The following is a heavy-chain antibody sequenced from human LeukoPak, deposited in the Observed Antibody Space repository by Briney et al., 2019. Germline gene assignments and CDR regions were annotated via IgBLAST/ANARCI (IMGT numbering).Heavy chain of an antibody. CDR2: IYTSGST. CDR3: AREPPSFGVVIIV. CDR1: GYSISSGYY. J-gene: IGHJ4*02. V-gene: IGHV4-38-2*02. Sequence: SETLSLTCAVSGYSISSGYYWGWIRQPPGKGLEWIGRIYTSGSTNYNPSLKSRVTISVDTSKNQFSLKLSSVTAADTAVYYCAREPPSFGVVIIVWGQGTLVTVSS. D-gene: IGHD3-3*01.